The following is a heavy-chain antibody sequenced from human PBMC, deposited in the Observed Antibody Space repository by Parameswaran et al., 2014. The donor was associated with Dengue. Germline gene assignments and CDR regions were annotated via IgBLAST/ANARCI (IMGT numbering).Heavy chain of an antibody. Sequence: RWIRQPPGKGLEWVSVIYGGGSTYYADSVKGRFTISRDNSKNTLYLQMNSLRAEDTAVYYCARTPRLGSWGTQGSSFDYWGQGTLVTVSS. CDR2: IYGGGST. CDR3: ARTPRLGSWGTQGSSFDY. D-gene: IGHD6-13*01. J-gene: IGHJ4*02. V-gene: IGHV3-53*01.